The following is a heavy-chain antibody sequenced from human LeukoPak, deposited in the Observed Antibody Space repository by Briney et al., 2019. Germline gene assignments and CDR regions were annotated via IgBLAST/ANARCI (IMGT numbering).Heavy chain of an antibody. J-gene: IGHJ1*01. D-gene: IGHD3-22*01. Sequence: PGGSQRLSCAASGFTFSSYWMHWVRQGPGKGLVWVSRIKSDGSTNYADSVKGRFTISRDNAKNTLSLQMNSLRAEDTGVYYCARAPSEIGGYYPEYFRHWGQGTLVTVSS. CDR3: ARAPSEIGGYYPEYFRH. CDR2: IKSDGST. V-gene: IGHV3-74*01. CDR1: GFTFSSYW.